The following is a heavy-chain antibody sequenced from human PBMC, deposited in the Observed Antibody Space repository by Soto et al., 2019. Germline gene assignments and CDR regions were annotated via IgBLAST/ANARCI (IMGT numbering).Heavy chain of an antibody. CDR1: GVSISNSNTY. CDR2: VYYRGST. D-gene: IGHD6-19*01. J-gene: IGHJ4*02. Sequence: QVQLQESGPGLVKPSETMSLTCTVAGVSISNSNTYWNWVRQPPGKGLEWIGFVYYRGSTKYNPPFESPVTLSLAASRYQPSLELPSVTATDPAVYYCARGGGSYSSGWYYDSWGQGTLVTVSS. CDR3: ARGGGSYSSGWYYDS. V-gene: IGHV4-59*08.